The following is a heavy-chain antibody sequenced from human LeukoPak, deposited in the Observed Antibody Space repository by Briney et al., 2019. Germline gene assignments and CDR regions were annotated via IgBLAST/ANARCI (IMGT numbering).Heavy chain of an antibody. Sequence: GGSLRLSCAASGFTFSSYEMNWVRQAPGKGLEWVSYISSSGSTIYYADSVRGRFTTSRDNAKNSLYLQMNSLRAEDTAVYYCASGGYGSFYFDYWGQGTLVTVSS. CDR2: ISSSGSTI. V-gene: IGHV3-48*03. CDR3: ASGGYGSFYFDY. D-gene: IGHD3-10*01. CDR1: GFTFSSYE. J-gene: IGHJ4*02.